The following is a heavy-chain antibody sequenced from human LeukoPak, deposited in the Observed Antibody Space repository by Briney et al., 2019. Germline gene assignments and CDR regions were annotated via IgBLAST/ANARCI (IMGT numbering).Heavy chain of an antibody. CDR1: GFTFDDYA. Sequence: GGSLRLSCAASGFTFDDYAMHWVRQAPGKGLEWVSGISWNSGSIGNADSVKGRFTISRDNAKNSLYLQMNSLRAEDMALYYCAKDEGRYSYGFLDAFDFWGQGTMVTVSS. CDR3: AKDEGRYSYGFLDAFDF. D-gene: IGHD5-18*01. V-gene: IGHV3-9*03. J-gene: IGHJ3*01. CDR2: ISWNSGSI.